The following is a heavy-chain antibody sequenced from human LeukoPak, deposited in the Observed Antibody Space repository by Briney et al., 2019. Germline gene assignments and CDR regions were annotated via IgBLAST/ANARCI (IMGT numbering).Heavy chain of an antibody. CDR1: GFTFSSYA. CDR2: ISGSGGST. CDR3: AKDQGFLAYFDY. Sequence: PGGSLRLSCAASGFTFSSYAICWVRQAPGKGLEWVSAISGSGGSTYYADSVKGRFTISRDNSKNTLYLQMNSLRAEDTAVYYCAKDQGFLAYFDYWGQGTLVTVSS. V-gene: IGHV3-23*01. J-gene: IGHJ4*02. D-gene: IGHD3-3*01.